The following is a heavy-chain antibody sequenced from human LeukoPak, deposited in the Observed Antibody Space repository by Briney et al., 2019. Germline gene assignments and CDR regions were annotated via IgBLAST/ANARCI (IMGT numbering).Heavy chain of an antibody. D-gene: IGHD3-10*01. J-gene: IGHJ5*02. V-gene: IGHV4-59*01. Sequence: SETLSLTCTVSGGSISPYFWSWIRQPPGKGLEWIGYISYTGSTNYNPSLKSRVTISVDASKKQFSLQMTSVTAADTAVYYCARDDYRGVTNFDPWGQGTLVTVSS. CDR1: GGSISPYF. CDR3: ARDDYRGVTNFDP. CDR2: ISYTGST.